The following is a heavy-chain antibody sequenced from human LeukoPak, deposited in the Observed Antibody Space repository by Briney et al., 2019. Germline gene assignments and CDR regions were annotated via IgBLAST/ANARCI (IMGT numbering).Heavy chain of an antibody. CDR2: INSDGSST. V-gene: IGHV3-74*01. D-gene: IGHD4-11*01. J-gene: IGHJ4*02. CDR3: ARDGLTETTRDSDY. CDR1: GLTFSNFS. Sequence: PGRSLRLSCAASGLTFSNFSMSWVRQAPGKGLVWVSRINSDGSSTSYADSVKGRFTISRDNAKNTLYLQVNSLTVEDTAVYYCARDGLTETTRDSDYWGQGTLVTVSS.